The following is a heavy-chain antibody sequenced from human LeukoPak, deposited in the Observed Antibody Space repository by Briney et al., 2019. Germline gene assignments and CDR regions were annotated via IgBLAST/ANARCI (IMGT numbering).Heavy chain of an antibody. CDR2: ISYDGSNK. V-gene: IGHV3-30*03. Sequence: QSGGSLRLSCAASGFTFSSYWMSWVRQAPGKGLEWVAVISYDGSNKYYADSVKGRFTISRDNAKNSLYLQMNSLRAEDTAVYYCATGAGFCSSTSCYRRFDPWGQGTLVTVSS. J-gene: IGHJ5*02. CDR3: ATGAGFCSSTSCYRRFDP. D-gene: IGHD2-2*02. CDR1: GFTFSSYW.